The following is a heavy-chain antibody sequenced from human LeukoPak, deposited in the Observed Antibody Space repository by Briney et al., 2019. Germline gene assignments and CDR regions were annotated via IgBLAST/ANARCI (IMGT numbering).Heavy chain of an antibody. D-gene: IGHD2-8*02. CDR2: ISGSATRV. V-gene: IGHV3-21*01. J-gene: IGHJ4*02. CDR3: ARGGDTGGSYVTFDH. CDR1: GFTFDDYG. Sequence: YPGGSLRLSCAASGFTFDDYGMSWVRQAPGKGLEWVSSISGSATRVQYADSVKGRFTFSRDNAKNSLSLQMNSLRAEDTAVYYCARGGDTGGSYVTFDHWGQGILVTVSS.